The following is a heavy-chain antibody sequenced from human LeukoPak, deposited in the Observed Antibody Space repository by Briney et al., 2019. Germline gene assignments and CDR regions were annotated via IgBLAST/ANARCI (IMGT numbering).Heavy chain of an antibody. Sequence: AASVKVSCKASGYTFTSYDINWVRQATGQGLEWMGWMNPNSGNTGYAQKFQGRVTMTRNTSISTAYMELSSLRSEDTAVYYCARRSFHDFWSGSHYYYYYMDVWGKGTTVTVSS. D-gene: IGHD3-3*01. V-gene: IGHV1-8*01. J-gene: IGHJ6*03. CDR3: ARRSFHDFWSGSHYYYYYMDV. CDR2: MNPNSGNT. CDR1: GYTFTSYD.